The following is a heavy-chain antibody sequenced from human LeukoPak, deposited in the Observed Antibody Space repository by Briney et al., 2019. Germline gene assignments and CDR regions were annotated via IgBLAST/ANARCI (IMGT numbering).Heavy chain of an antibody. D-gene: IGHD2-2*01. CDR1: GGTFSSYT. Sequence: ASVKVSCKASGGTFSSYTINWVRQAPGQGLEWMGRIIPILGIANYAQKFQGRVTITADKSTSTAYMELSSLRSEDTAVYYCANQFTSAGAKKDYWGQGTLVTVSS. V-gene: IGHV1-69*02. J-gene: IGHJ4*02. CDR2: IIPILGIA. CDR3: ANQFTSAGAKKDY.